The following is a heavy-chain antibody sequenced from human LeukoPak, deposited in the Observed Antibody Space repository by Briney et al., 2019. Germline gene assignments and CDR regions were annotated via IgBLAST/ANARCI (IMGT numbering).Heavy chain of an antibody. CDR1: GGSISSSNW. D-gene: IGHD5-12*01. Sequence: SETLSLTCAVSGGSISSSNWWSWVRRPPGKGLEWIGEIYHSGSTNYNPSLKSRVTISVDKSKNQFSLKLSSVTAADTAVYYCAKADVDAYGMDVWGQGTTVTVSS. V-gene: IGHV4-4*02. J-gene: IGHJ6*02. CDR3: AKADVDAYGMDV. CDR2: IYHSGST.